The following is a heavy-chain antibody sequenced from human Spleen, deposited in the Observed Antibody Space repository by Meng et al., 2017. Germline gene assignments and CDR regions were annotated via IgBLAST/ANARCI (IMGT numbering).Heavy chain of an antibody. D-gene: IGHD2-21*01. CDR3: TKNDFYCLGY. V-gene: IGHV4-4*02. CDR1: GGSISSDNW. Sequence: VPLTESGPGLVTTSGPLSITYAFSGGSISSDNWWSSFRQPSGKGLKWIREIYNNGSTNYNPSLKSRITISVDKPKNQFSLTLSSVSAADTAVYYCTKNDFYCLGYWGQGTLVTVSS. CDR2: IYNNGST. J-gene: IGHJ4*02.